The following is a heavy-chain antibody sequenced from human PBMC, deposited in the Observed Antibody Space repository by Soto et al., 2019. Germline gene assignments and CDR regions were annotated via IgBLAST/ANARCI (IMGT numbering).Heavy chain of an antibody. CDR1: GFTVSSNY. V-gene: IGHV3-66*01. Sequence: GGSLRLSCAASGFTVSSNYMSWVRQAPGKGLEWVSVIYSGGSTYYADSVKGRFTISRDNSKNTLYLQMNSLRAEDTAVYYCALELKYSGQKRHGVGTRFDYWGQGTLVTVSS. CDR2: IYSGGST. CDR3: ALELKYSGQKRHGVGTRFDY. J-gene: IGHJ4*02. D-gene: IGHD5-12*01.